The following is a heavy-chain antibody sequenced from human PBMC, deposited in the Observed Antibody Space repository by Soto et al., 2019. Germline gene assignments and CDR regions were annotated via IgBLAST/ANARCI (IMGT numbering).Heavy chain of an antibody. CDR2: IYTTGST. D-gene: IGHD2-8*01. CDR1: GFTVSSDF. CDR3: ASVIVPGFLDI. J-gene: IGHJ3*02. Sequence: GGSLRLSCAASGFTVSSDFMTWVRQAPGKGLEWVSVIYTTGSTYYADSVKGRFTISRDNSKNTLFLQMNSLRAEDTAVYYCASVIVPGFLDIWGQGTMVTVSS. V-gene: IGHV3-66*01.